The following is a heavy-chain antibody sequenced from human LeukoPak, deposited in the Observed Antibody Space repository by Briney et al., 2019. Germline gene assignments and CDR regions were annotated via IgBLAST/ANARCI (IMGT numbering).Heavy chain of an antibody. Sequence: PGRSLRLSCAASGFTFSSYGMHWVRQAPGKGLEWVAVISYDGSNKYYADSVKGRFTISRDNSKNTLYLQMNSLRAEDTAVYYCAKGYCSSTSCPCEYWGQGTLVTVSS. CDR3: AKGYCSSTSCPCEY. J-gene: IGHJ4*02. D-gene: IGHD2-2*01. CDR2: ISYDGSNK. V-gene: IGHV3-30*18. CDR1: GFTFSSYG.